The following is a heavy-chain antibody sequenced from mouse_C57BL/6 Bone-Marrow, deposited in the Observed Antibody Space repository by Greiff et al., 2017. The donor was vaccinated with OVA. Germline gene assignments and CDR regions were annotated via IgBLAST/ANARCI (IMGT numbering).Heavy chain of an antibody. CDR2: IHPNSGST. D-gene: IGHD1-1*01. Sequence: VKLQQPGAELVKPGASVKLSCKASGYTFTSYWMHWVKQRPGQGLEWIGMIHPNSGSTNYNEKFKSKATLTVDKSSSTAYMQLSSLTSEDSAVYYCARGYYYGSSYSYAMDYWGQGTSVTVSS. V-gene: IGHV1-64*01. CDR3: ARGYYYGSSYSYAMDY. J-gene: IGHJ4*01. CDR1: GYTFTSYW.